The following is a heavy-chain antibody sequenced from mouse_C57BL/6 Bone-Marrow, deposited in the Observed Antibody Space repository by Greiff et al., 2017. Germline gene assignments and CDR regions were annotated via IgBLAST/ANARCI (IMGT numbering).Heavy chain of an antibody. J-gene: IGHJ1*03. Sequence: VQLQQSGPELVKPGASVKISCKASGYSFTGYYINWVKQSPEKSLEWIGEINPSTGGTTYNQKFKAKATLTVDKSSSTAYMQLKSLTSEDSAVYYCAGGPYWYFDVWGTGTTVTVSS. V-gene: IGHV1-42*01. CDR1: GYSFTGYY. CDR3: AGGPYWYFDV. CDR2: INPSTGGT.